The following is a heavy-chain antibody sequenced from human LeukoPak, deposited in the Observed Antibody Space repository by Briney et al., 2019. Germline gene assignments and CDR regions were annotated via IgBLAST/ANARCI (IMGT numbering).Heavy chain of an antibody. CDR2: ISYEGSNK. CDR1: GFTFSSYA. Sequence: GRSLRLSCAASGFTFSSYALHWVRQAPGKGLEWVAVISYEGSNKYYADSVKGRFTISRDNSKNTLYLQMNSLRAEDTAVYYCAREIRGYYGSGSYYPDAFDIWGQGTMVTVSS. V-gene: IGHV3-30*04. J-gene: IGHJ3*02. D-gene: IGHD3-10*01. CDR3: AREIRGYYGSGSYYPDAFDI.